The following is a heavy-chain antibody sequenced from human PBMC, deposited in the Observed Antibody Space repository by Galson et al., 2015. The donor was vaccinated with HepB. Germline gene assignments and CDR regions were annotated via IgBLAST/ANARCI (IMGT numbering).Heavy chain of an antibody. CDR1: GFTFSSYA. Sequence: SLRLSCAASGFTFSSYAMSWVRQAPGKGLEWVSAISGSGGSTYYADSVKGWFTISRDNSKNTLYLQMNSLRAEDTAVYYCARYDIVATIPDYWGQGTLVTVSS. J-gene: IGHJ4*02. CDR3: ARYDIVATIPDY. V-gene: IGHV3-23*01. CDR2: ISGSGGST. D-gene: IGHD5-12*01.